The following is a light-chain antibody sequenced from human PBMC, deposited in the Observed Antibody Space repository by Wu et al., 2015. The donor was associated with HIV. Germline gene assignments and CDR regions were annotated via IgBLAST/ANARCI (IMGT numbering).Light chain of an antibody. J-gene: IGKJ2*01. CDR3: QQYHHWPPYT. CDR2: DAS. CDR1: QNINSN. V-gene: IGKV3-15*01. Sequence: EIILTQSPATLSLSPGESASLSCNSNQNINSNLAWYQQKGGQAPRLLINDASTRAAGFPARFIGSGSGTEFTLTISDIQSEDVAIYYCQQYHHWPPYTFGRGPGWRSN.